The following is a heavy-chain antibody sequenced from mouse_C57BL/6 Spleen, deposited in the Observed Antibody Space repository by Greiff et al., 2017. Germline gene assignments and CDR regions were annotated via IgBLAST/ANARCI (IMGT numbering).Heavy chain of an antibody. CDR3: ARSDSSGHPYYAMDY. Sequence: QVQLKQSGPELVKPGASVKISCKASGYAFSSSWMNWVKQRPGKGLEWIGRIYPGDGDPNYNGKFKGKATLTADKSSSTAYMQLSSLTSEDSAVYFCARSDSSGHPYYAMDYWGQGTSVTVSS. D-gene: IGHD3-2*02. V-gene: IGHV1-82*01. CDR1: GYAFSSSW. J-gene: IGHJ4*01. CDR2: IYPGDGDP.